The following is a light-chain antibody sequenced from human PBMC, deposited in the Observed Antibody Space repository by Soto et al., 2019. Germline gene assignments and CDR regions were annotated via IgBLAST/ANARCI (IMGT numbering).Light chain of an antibody. J-gene: IGLJ1*01. CDR2: DVS. CDR1: SSDVGSYNR. V-gene: IGLV2-18*02. CDR3: SSYTSSNTYV. Sequence: QSVLTQPPSVSGSPGQSVTISCTGTSSDVGSYNRVSWYQQPPGTAPKLMIYDVSNRPSGVPDRFSGSKSGNTASLTISGLHAEDEADYYCSSYTSSNTYVFVTGTKLTVL.